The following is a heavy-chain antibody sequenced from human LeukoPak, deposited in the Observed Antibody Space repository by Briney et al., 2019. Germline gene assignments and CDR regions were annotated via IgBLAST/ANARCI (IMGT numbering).Heavy chain of an antibody. CDR2: ISSSSTI. J-gene: IGHJ4*02. Sequence: GSLRLSCAASGFTFSSYSMNWVRQAPGKGLEWVSYISSSSTIYYADSVKGRFTISRDNAKNSLYLQMNSLRAEDTAVYYCARDASYYDFWSGYTPPDYWGQGTLVTVSS. V-gene: IGHV3-48*01. CDR1: GFTFSSYS. CDR3: ARDASYYDFWSGYTPPDY. D-gene: IGHD3-3*01.